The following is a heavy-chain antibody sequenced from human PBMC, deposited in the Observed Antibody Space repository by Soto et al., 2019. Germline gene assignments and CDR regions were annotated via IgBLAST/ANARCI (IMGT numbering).Heavy chain of an antibody. J-gene: IGHJ6*02. D-gene: IGHD3-10*01. Sequence: PSETLSLTCSVSDGSISSGSYYWGWLRQPPGKGLEWIGSIFNSGTMYYNPSLKNRVTISVDTSKNQFSLKLSSVTAADTAVYYCARVFGFGGMDVWGQGTTVTVSS. CDR2: IFNSGTM. V-gene: IGHV4-39*07. CDR3: ARVFGFGGMDV. CDR1: DGSISSGSYY.